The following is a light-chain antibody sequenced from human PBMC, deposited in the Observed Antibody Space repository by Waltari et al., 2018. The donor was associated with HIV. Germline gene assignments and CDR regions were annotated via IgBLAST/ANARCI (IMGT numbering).Light chain of an antibody. CDR1: QSVSSSY. J-gene: IGKJ4*01. CDR2: GAS. V-gene: IGKV3-20*01. CDR3: QQYGSSPLT. Sequence: EIVLTQSPGTLSLSPGERATLSCRASQSVSSSYLAWYQQKPGQAPMLLIYGASSRATGIPDRFSGSGSGTDFTLTISRLEPEDFAVYYWQQYGSSPLTFSGGTKVEIK.